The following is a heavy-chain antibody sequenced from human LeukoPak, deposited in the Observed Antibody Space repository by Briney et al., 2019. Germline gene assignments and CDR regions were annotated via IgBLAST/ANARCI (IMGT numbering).Heavy chain of an antibody. J-gene: IGHJ4*02. D-gene: IGHD6-19*01. Sequence: GRSLRLYCAASGFTFSSYSMNWVRQAPGKGLEWVSGINWNGGSTGYADSVKGRFSISRDNAKNSLYLQMNSLRAEDTAFYYCARVDRGQWLVRGVFDYWGQGHLVTVSS. V-gene: IGHV3-20*04. CDR2: INWNGGST. CDR1: GFTFSSYS. CDR3: ARVDRGQWLVRGVFDY.